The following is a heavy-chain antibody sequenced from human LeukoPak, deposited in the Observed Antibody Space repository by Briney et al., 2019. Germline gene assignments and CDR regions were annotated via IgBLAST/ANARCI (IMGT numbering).Heavy chain of an antibody. V-gene: IGHV4-31*03. Sequence: SQTLSHTCLLRGDCLYKQCCFGLWIRQRPGNGLEWIGNIFHTGSAYYNPSLKSRVIISVDTSKSQFSLMLSSVTAADTAVYDCARSPGIGNKYGRLENCGQGALVTVSS. CDR3: ARSPGIGNKYGRLEN. CDR2: IFHTGSA. D-gene: IGHD1/OR15-1a*01. CDR1: GDCLYKQCCFG. J-gene: IGHJ1*01.